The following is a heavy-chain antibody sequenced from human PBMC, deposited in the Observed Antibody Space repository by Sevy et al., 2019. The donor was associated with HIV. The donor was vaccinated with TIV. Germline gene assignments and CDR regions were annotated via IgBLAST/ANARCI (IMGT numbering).Heavy chain of an antibody. CDR3: VIGGRDSYVRYNDWHADY. CDR1: GYSFTTYW. D-gene: IGHD3-9*01. V-gene: IGHV5-51*01. Sequence: GESLKISCKGSGYSFTTYWIGWVRQMPGKDLEWLGIINPSDSEIKCSPPFQGQVTISADKSISTAYLQWSSLKASDSAVYYCVIGGRDSYVRYNDWHADYWGQGTLVTVSS. CDR2: INPSDSEI. J-gene: IGHJ4*02.